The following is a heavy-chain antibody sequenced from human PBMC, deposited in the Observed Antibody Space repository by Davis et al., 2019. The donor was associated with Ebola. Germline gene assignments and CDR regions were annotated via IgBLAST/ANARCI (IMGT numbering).Heavy chain of an antibody. J-gene: IGHJ6*02. V-gene: IGHV3-30-3*01. CDR1: GFTFSSYA. CDR3: ARPPFWSGYLDHYYYGMDV. D-gene: IGHD3-3*01. CDR2: ISYDGSNK. Sequence: PGGSLRLSCAASGFTFSSYAMHWVRQAPGKGLEWVAVISYDGSNKYYADSVKGRFTISRDNSKNTLYLQMNSLRAEDTAVYYCARPPFWSGYLDHYYYGMDVWGQGTTVTVSS.